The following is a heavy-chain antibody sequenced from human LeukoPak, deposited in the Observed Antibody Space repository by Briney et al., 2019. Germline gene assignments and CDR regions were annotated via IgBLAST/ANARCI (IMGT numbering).Heavy chain of an antibody. D-gene: IGHD6-25*01. CDR3: ARERVGSDYYGLDV. CDR2: ISGDGSTT. Sequence: PGGSLRLSCAVSGFTFDDYAMHWVRQAPGKGLEWVSLISGDGSTTYYADSVKGRFTISRDNAKNILYLQMNSLRAEDTALYYCARERVGSDYYGLDVWGQGTTVSVSS. V-gene: IGHV3-43*02. J-gene: IGHJ6*02. CDR1: GFTFDDYA.